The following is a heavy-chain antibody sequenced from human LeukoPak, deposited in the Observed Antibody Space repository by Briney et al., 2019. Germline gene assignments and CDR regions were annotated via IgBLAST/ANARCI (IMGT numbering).Heavy chain of an antibody. J-gene: IGHJ2*01. D-gene: IGHD1-7*01. V-gene: IGHV3-23*01. CDR3: AKANGITGTTYWYFDL. CDR1: GFTFSNYA. Sequence: GGSLRLSCAASGFTFSNYAMSWVRQAPEKGLEWLSVYNGGNDGTYYADSVKGRFTISRDNSKNTLYLQLNSLRTEDTAVYYCAKANGITGTTYWYFDLWGRGTLVTVSS. CDR2: YNGGNDGT.